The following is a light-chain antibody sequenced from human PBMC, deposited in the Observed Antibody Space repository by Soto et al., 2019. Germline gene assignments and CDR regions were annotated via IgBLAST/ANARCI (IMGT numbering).Light chain of an antibody. CDR1: QTVSNTY. J-gene: IGKJ4*01. V-gene: IGKV3-20*01. Sequence: EIVLTQFPGALALSPGEIVTLSCRSSQTVSNTYLAWYQQKSGQAPQFLIYGASNRATGIPDSFSGSGYGTDFPITISILEPEDFAVYYCQQYGALPPTFGGGTKVEIK. CDR2: GAS. CDR3: QQYGALPPT.